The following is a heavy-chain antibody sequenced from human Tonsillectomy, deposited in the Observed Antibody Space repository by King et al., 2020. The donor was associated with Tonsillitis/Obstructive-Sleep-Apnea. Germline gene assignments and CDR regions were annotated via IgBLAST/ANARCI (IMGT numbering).Heavy chain of an antibody. D-gene: IGHD6-25*01. Sequence: VQLMESGGGLVKPGGSLRLSCVASGFTFSNYSVNWVRQAPRKGLEWVASIDSSSRYIYYADSVRGRFTISRDNAKNSLLLQMNSLRADDTAVYYCATHSSDWTYFDYWGQGTLVTVSS. CDR1: GFTFSNYS. V-gene: IGHV3-21*06. J-gene: IGHJ4*02. CDR3: ATHSSDWTYFDY. CDR2: IDSSSRYI.